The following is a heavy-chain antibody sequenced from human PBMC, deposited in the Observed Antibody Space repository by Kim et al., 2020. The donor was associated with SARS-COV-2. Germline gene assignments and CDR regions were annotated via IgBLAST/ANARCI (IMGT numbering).Heavy chain of an antibody. Sequence: ASVKVSCKASGYTFTSYGISWVRQAPGQGLEWMGWISAYNGNTNYAQKLQGRVTMTTDTSTSTAYMELRSLRSDDTAVYYCARGKGVTIFGVVTPSPVGDYWGQGTLVTVSS. CDR1: GYTFTSYG. V-gene: IGHV1-18*01. J-gene: IGHJ4*02. CDR2: ISAYNGNT. CDR3: ARGKGVTIFGVVTPSPVGDY. D-gene: IGHD3-3*01.